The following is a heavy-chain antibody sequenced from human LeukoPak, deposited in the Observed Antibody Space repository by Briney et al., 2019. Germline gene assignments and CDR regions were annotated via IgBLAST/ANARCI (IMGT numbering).Heavy chain of an antibody. V-gene: IGHV3-23*01. D-gene: IGHD2-2*01. CDR1: GFTFSSYD. CDR3: AKDRHAPGRYCSSTTCFPFDL. CDR2: ISGSGGST. Sequence: GGSLRLSCAASGFTFSSYDMSWVRQAPGKGLEWVSAISGSGGSTYYADAVKGRFTISRDNSKSTLYLQMNSLRAEDTAVYYCAKDRHAPGRYCSSTTCFPFDLWGQGTLVTVSS. J-gene: IGHJ4*02.